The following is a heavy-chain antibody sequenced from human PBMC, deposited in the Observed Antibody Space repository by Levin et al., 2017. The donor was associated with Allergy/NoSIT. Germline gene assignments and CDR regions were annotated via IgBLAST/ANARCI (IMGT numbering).Heavy chain of an antibody. J-gene: IGHJ4*02. CDR1: GFTFDDYA. D-gene: IGHD3-22*01. CDR3: AKDADYDSSGAHY. Sequence: LSLTCAASGFTFDDYAMHWVRQAPGKGLEWVSGISWNSGSIGYADSVKGRFTISRDNAKNSLYLQMNSLRAEDTALYYCAKDADYDSSGAHYWGQGTLVTVSS. CDR2: ISWNSGSI. V-gene: IGHV3-9*01.